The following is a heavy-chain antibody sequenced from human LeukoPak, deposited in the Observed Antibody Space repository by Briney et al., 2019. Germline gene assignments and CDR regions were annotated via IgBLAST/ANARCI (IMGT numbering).Heavy chain of an antibody. Sequence: PGGSLRLSCAASGFIFNNYWMDWVRQTPGKGLEWVANIKYGGTTKYYVDSVKGRFTISRDSAKNSLYLQMNSLRAEDTAVYFCSRQLEEWGQGTLVTVSS. D-gene: IGHD1-1*01. CDR2: IKYGGTTK. CDR3: SRQLEE. V-gene: IGHV3-7*03. CDR1: GFIFNNYW. J-gene: IGHJ4*02.